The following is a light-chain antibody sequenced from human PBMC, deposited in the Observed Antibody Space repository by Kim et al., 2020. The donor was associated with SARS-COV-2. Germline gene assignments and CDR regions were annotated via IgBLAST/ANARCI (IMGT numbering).Light chain of an antibody. Sequence: SYELTPPPSVSVSPGQTASITCSGDKLGEKYACWYQQKPGQSPVLVIYQDSKRPSGIPERFSGSNSGNTATLTISGTQAMDEADYYCQAWDSSTAVFGGG. CDR2: QDS. V-gene: IGLV3-1*01. J-gene: IGLJ3*02. CDR3: QAWDSSTAV. CDR1: KLGEKY.